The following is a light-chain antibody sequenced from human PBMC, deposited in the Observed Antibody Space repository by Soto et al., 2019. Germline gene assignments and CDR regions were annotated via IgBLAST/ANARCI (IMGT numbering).Light chain of an antibody. CDR2: SAS. CDR3: HQDYTYPHS. V-gene: IGKV1-6*01. Sequence: AIQMTQSPSSLSASVGDRVTISCRASQAIRTELGWYQQKPGKAPKLLIYSASILKSGVPSRFSGSGSGTDFTLTISSLQPEDFATYYCHQDYTYPHSFGQGTKLEI. CDR1: QAIRTE. J-gene: IGKJ2*03.